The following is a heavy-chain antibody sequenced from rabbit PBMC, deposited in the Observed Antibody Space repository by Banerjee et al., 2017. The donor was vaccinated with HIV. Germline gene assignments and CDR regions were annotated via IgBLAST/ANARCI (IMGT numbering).Heavy chain of an antibody. Sequence: QQQVEESGGGLVTPGGTLTLTCKASGFTLSSYWMWWVRQAPGKGLEWIACIGAGSSGTTYYASWAKGRFTISKTSWTTVTLQMTSLTAADTATYFCARDRDTGTVYYFDLWGPGTLVTVS. D-gene: IGHD7-1*01. V-gene: IGHV1S45*01. CDR3: ARDRDTGTVYYFDL. CDR1: GFTLSSYW. CDR2: IGAGSSGTT. J-gene: IGHJ4*01.